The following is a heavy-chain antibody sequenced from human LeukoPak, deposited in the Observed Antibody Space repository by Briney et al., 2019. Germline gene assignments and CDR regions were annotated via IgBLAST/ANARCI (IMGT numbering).Heavy chain of an antibody. J-gene: IGHJ4*02. CDR3: ARAGSNWNYIY. V-gene: IGHV3-7*01. CDR1: GFTFRGFL. CDR2: IKQDGSEK. D-gene: IGHD1-7*01. Sequence: GGSLRLSCAASGFTFRGFLMSWVRQIPGKGLEWVANIKQDGSEKYYADALKGRFTISRDNTKNSLSLQMNSLIVEDTAVYYCARAGSNWNYIYWGQGTLVTVSS.